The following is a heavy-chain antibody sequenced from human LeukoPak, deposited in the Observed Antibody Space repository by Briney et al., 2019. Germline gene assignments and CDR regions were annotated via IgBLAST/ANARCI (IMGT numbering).Heavy chain of an antibody. CDR1: GGSFSGYY. Sequence: PSETLSLTCAVYGGSFSGYYWSWIRQPPGKGLEWIGEINHSGSTNYNPPLKSRVTISVDTSKNQFSLKLSSVTAADTAVYYCARGIQLWSRSRFDYWGQGTLVTVSS. J-gene: IGHJ4*02. CDR2: INHSGST. CDR3: ARGIQLWSRSRFDY. D-gene: IGHD5-18*01. V-gene: IGHV4-34*01.